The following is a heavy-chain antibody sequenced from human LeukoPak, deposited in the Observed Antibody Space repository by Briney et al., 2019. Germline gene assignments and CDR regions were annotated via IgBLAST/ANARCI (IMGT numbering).Heavy chain of an antibody. V-gene: IGHV3-30*18. J-gene: IGHJ6*02. CDR1: GFTFSSYG. CDR2: KSYDGSNK. Sequence: GGSLRLSCAASGFTFSSYGMHWVRQAPGKGLEWVAVKSYDGSNKYYADSVKGRFTISRDNSKNTLYLQMNSLRAEDTAVYYCAKDLRIGGGMDVRGQGTTVTVSS. CDR3: AKDLRIGGGMDV. D-gene: IGHD3-16*02.